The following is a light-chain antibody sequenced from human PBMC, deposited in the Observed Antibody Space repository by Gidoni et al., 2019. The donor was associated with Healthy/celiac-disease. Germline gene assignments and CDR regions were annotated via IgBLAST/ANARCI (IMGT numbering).Light chain of an antibody. J-gene: IGKJ3*01. CDR3: QQYGSSPSIFT. Sequence: EIVLTQSPGTLSLSPGERATLSCRASQSVSSSYLAWYQQKPGQAPRLLIYGASSRATGIPDRFSGSGSGTDFTLTISRLEPEDFAVYYCQQYGSSPSIFTFXPXTKVXIK. V-gene: IGKV3-20*01. CDR1: QSVSSSY. CDR2: GAS.